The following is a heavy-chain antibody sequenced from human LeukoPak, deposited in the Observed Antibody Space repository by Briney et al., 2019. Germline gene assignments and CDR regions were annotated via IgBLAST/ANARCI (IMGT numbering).Heavy chain of an antibody. CDR3: ARVRDYGDYVDY. CDR2: IYYSGST. Sequence: SETLSLTCFVSGGSISSSSYYWGWIRQPPGKGLEWIGSIYYSGSTYYNPSLMSRVTISVDTSKNQFSLKLSSVTAADTAVYYCARVRDYGDYVDYWGQGTLVTVSS. D-gene: IGHD4-17*01. V-gene: IGHV4-39*07. J-gene: IGHJ4*02. CDR1: GGSISSSSYY.